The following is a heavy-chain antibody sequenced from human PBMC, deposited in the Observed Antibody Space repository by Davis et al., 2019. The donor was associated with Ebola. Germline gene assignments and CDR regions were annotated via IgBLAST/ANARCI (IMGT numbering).Heavy chain of an antibody. D-gene: IGHD3-22*01. V-gene: IGHV4-61*01. CDR1: GGSVSSGSYY. J-gene: IGHJ6*02. CDR3: ARDRYYDSSGYYYYYGMDV. CDR2: IYYSGST. Sequence: MPSETLSLTCTVSGGSVSSGSYYWSWIRQPPGKGLEWIGYIYYSGSTNYNPSLKSRGTISVDTSKHQFSLKLSSVTAADTAVYYCARDRYYDSSGYYYYYGMDVWGQGTTVTVSS.